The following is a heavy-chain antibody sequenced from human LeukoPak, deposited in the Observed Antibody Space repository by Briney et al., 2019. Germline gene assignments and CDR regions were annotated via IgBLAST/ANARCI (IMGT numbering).Heavy chain of an antibody. J-gene: IGHJ4*02. Sequence: GGSLRLSCAASGFTFSSYAMHWVRQAPGKGLEWVAVISYDGSNKYYADSVKGRFTISRDNSKNTLYLQMNSLRAEDTAVYYCARIVGDGLLIVVVPAAPRDDFDYWGQGTLVTVSS. CDR1: GFTFSSYA. CDR2: ISYDGSNK. V-gene: IGHV3-30-3*01. CDR3: ARIVGDGLLIVVVPAAPRDDFDY. D-gene: IGHD2-2*01.